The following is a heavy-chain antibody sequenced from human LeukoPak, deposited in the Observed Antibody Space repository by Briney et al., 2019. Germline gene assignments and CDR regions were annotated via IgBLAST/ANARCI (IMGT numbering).Heavy chain of an antibody. Sequence: PGGSLRLSCAASGFXFSTYGMSWVRQAPGKGLEWVSAISGRDSNTYYADSVQGRFTISRDNSKNTLFLQMNSLRAEDTAVYYCAKRSDYGVNGNYFDYWGQGTPVTVSS. CDR3: AKRSDYGVNGNYFDY. CDR2: ISGRDSNT. CDR1: GFXFSTYG. D-gene: IGHD4-23*01. J-gene: IGHJ4*02. V-gene: IGHV3-23*01.